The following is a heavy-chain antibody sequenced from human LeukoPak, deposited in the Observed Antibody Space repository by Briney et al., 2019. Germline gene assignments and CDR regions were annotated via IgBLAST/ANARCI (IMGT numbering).Heavy chain of an antibody. CDR1: GYSISSGYY. J-gene: IGHJ4*02. CDR3: ARVLHSGYGTYYFDY. V-gene: IGHV4-38-2*01. Sequence: SETLSLTCAVSGYSISSGYYWGWIRQPPGKGLEWIGSIYHSGSTYYNPSLKSRVTISVDTSKNQFSLELSSVTAADTAVYYCARVLHSGYGTYYFDYWGQGTLVTVSS. D-gene: IGHD5-12*01. CDR2: IYHSGST.